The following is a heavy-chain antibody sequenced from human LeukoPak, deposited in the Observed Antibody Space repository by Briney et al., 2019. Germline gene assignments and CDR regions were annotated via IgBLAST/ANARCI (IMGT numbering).Heavy chain of an antibody. CDR2: ISGSGGST. V-gene: IGHV3-23*01. CDR1: GFTFSSYA. CDR3: AKDLYSDYGPADY. J-gene: IGHJ4*02. Sequence: GGSLRLSCAASGFTFSSYAMSWVRQAPGKGLEWVSAISGSGGSTYYADSVGGRFTISRDNSKNTLFLQMNSLRDEDTAVYYCAKDLYSDYGPADYWGQGNLVTVSS. D-gene: IGHD4-11*01.